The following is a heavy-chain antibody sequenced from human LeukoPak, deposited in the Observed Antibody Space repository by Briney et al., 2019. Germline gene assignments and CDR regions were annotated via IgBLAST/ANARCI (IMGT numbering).Heavy chain of an antibody. V-gene: IGHV3-7*01. CDR3: ARVYSFNFDY. Sequence: GGSLRLSCAASGLTFSDYWMSWVRQGPGKGLECVASIKQDGSEKYFADSGKGRFTISRDSATNSLYLQMNSLRAEDTAVYYCARVYSFNFDYWGQGTLVTVSS. CDR2: IKQDGSEK. J-gene: IGHJ4*02. D-gene: IGHD1-26*01. CDR1: GLTFSDYW.